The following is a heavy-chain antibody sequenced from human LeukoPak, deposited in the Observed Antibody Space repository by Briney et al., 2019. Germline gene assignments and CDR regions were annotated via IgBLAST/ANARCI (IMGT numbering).Heavy chain of an antibody. D-gene: IGHD6-13*01. J-gene: IGHJ4*02. CDR1: GGSMSSYY. CDR3: ARGVYIAAAQYGY. V-gene: IGHV4-59*01. CDR2: IYYSGST. Sequence: PSETLSLTCTVSGGSMSSYYWSWIRQPPGKGLEWIGYIYYSGSTNYSPSLKSRVTISVDTSKNQFSLKLSSVTAADTAVYYCARGVYIAAAQYGYWGQGTLVTVSS.